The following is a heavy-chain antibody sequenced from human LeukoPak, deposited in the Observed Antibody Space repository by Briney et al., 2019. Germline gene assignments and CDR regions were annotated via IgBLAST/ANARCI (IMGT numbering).Heavy chain of an antibody. J-gene: IGHJ5*02. Sequence: SETLSLTCTVSGGSISSGDYYWSWVRQPPGKGLEWIGYIYYSGSTYYNPSLKSRVTISVDTSKNQFSLKLSSVTAADTAVYYCARDASNWFDPWGQGTLVTVSS. CDR3: ARDASNWFDP. V-gene: IGHV4-30-4*01. CDR1: GGSISSGDYY. CDR2: IYYSGST.